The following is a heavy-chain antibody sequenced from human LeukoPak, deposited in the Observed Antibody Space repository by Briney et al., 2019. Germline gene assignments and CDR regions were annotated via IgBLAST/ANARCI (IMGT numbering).Heavy chain of an antibody. CDR1: GYTFTSYD. Sequence: ASVKVSCKASGYTFTSYDINWVRQATGQGLEWMGWMNPNSGNTGYAQKFQGRVTMTRNTSISTAYMELSSLRSEDTAVYYCARAYSSSWFYWFDPWGQGTLVTVSP. D-gene: IGHD6-13*01. J-gene: IGHJ5*02. CDR3: ARAYSSSWFYWFDP. CDR2: MNPNSGNT. V-gene: IGHV1-8*01.